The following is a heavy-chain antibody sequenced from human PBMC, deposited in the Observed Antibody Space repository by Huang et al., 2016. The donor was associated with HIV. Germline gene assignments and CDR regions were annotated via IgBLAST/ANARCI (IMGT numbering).Heavy chain of an antibody. Sequence: EVQLVQSGAEVKKPGESLKISCKGSGFSFTNYWIGGVRQMPGKGLEWMGLIDPGDSDTTDRPSFRGQVHISADKSMNTAYLQWNSLKAADSAMYYCARPLLGYSNGYYFDCWGQGTLVTVSS. V-gene: IGHV5-51*03. CDR3: ARPLLGYSNGYYFDC. D-gene: IGHD5-18*01. J-gene: IGHJ4*02. CDR2: IDPGDSDT. CDR1: GFSFTNYW.